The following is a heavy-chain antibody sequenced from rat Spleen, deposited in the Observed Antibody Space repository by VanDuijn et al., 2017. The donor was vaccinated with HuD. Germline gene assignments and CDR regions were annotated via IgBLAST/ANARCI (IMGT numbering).Heavy chain of an antibody. V-gene: IGHV5-7*01. Sequence: EVQLVESGGGLVQPGRSLKLSCAASGFTFSDYYLAWVRQAPAKGLEWVATISFDGTTTFYRDSVKGRFTISRDNAKSTLYLQMDSLRSEDTATYYWATGGTTTGDYWGQGVIVTVSS. D-gene: IGHD1-5*01. CDR2: ISFDGTTT. J-gene: IGHJ2*01. CDR1: GFTFSDYY. CDR3: ATGGTTTGDY.